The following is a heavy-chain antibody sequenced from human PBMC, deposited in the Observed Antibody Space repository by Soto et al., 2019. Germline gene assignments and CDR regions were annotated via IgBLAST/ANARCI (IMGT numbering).Heavy chain of an antibody. CDR2: ISYHGRKT. J-gene: IGHJ6*01. Sequence: QVQLVESGGGVVHPGESLRLSCAASGFTFSTYGMNWVRQAPGKGLEWVAVISYHGRKTYYADSVKGRFTISRDNSKNTLHLQMNSLRVEDTGIYYCARESVSLVTATAYHYYGTDVWGQGTTVTVSS. CDR3: ARESVSLVTATAYHYYGTDV. D-gene: IGHD2-21*02. CDR1: GFTFSTYG. V-gene: IGHV3-30*03.